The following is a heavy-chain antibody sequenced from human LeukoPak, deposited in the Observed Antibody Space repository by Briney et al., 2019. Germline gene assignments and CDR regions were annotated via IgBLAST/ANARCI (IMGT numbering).Heavy chain of an antibody. V-gene: IGHV3-43*02. CDR1: GFTFDEYA. CDR2: VSGDGGR. J-gene: IGHJ4*02. CDR3: AKDSETSRDGYDPFDH. D-gene: IGHD5-24*01. Sequence: GGSLRLSCAASGFTFDEYAMHWVRHAPGKGLEWVSLVSGDGGRYYADSVRGRFTISRDNSKNSLYLQMDSLRTEDTAFYYCAKDSETSRDGYDPFDHWGQGTLVTVSS.